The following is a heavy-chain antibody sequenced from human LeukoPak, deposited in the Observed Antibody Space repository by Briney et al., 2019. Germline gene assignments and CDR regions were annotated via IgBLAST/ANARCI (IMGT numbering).Heavy chain of an antibody. J-gene: IGHJ4*02. CDR2: ISYSGSA. V-gene: IGHV4-59*08. Sequence: SHTLSLTCTLSGESITNHTWSGIRPPPAEGLEWIGHISYSGSANYTASLKRRVSIAVDRSKNQFSLKLTSVTAADSAVYYCARHVESTHYGFWSGYFMFDNWGQGTRVTVSS. CDR3: ARHVESTHYGFWSGYFMFDN. D-gene: IGHD3-3*01. CDR1: GESITNHT.